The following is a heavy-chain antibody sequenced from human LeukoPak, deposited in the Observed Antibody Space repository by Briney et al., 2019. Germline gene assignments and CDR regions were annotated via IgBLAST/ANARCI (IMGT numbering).Heavy chain of an antibody. Sequence: SETLSLTCDVHGGSFSGFYWSWFRQPPGKGLEWIGEISHGGNTNYNSSLKSRLTISVDTSKNQFSLKLSSVTAADTAIYYCAREGLRFSDFDIWGQGTMVTVSS. CDR2: ISHGGNT. CDR1: GGSFSGFY. D-gene: IGHD1-26*01. V-gene: IGHV4-34*01. CDR3: AREGLRFSDFDI. J-gene: IGHJ3*02.